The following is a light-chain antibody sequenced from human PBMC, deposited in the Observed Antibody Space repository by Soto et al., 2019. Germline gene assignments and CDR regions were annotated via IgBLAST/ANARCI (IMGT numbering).Light chain of an antibody. Sequence: EIVLTQSPGTLSLSPWERATLSCRASQSVSSNYLAWYQQKPGQAPRLLISGASSRTTGIPDRFSGSGSGTDFTLSISRLEPEDFAVYYCQQYGGSPPSFGGGTKVDIK. CDR3: QQYGGSPPS. V-gene: IGKV3-20*01. CDR1: QSVSSNY. J-gene: IGKJ4*01. CDR2: GAS.